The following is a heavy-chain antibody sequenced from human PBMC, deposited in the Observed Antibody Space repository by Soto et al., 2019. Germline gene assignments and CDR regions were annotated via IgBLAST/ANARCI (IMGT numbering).Heavy chain of an antibody. CDR1: EFSFSSCA. J-gene: IGHJ4*02. Sequence: GGSLRLSFAASEFSFSSCALNWVRQAPGKGLEWVASISATGTTTYYADSVKVRFTISRDNSKRTLFLQMDSLSPEDTAVYYCATYSSPFDXWGQGTLVTVSX. CDR2: ISATGTTT. CDR3: ATYSSPFDX. D-gene: IGHD6-13*01. V-gene: IGHV3-23*01.